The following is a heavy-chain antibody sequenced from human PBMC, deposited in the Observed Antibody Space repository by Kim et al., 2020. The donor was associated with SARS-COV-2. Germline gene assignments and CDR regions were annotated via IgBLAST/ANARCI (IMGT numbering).Heavy chain of an antibody. D-gene: IGHD3-22*01. Sequence: SVKVSCKASGGTFSSYAISWVRQAPGQGLEWMGGIIPIFGTANYAQKFQGRVTITADKSTSTAYMELSSLRSEDTAVYYCASGGYDSSGYSWESGYWGQGTLVTVSS. CDR1: GGTFSSYA. J-gene: IGHJ4*02. CDR2: IIPIFGTA. V-gene: IGHV1-69*06. CDR3: ASGGYDSSGYSWESGY.